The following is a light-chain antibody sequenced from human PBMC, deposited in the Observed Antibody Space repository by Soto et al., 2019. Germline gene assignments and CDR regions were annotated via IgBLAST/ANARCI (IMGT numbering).Light chain of an antibody. J-gene: IGLJ2*01. CDR2: DVS. Sequence: QSALTQPASVSGSPGQSITISCTGTSSDFGGYNYVSWYQQHPGKAPKLMIYDVSNRPSGVSNRFSGSKSGNTASLTISGLQAEDEADYYCSSYTSSSTLAIFGGGTKLTVL. CDR1: SSDFGGYNY. CDR3: SSYTSSSTLAI. V-gene: IGLV2-14*01.